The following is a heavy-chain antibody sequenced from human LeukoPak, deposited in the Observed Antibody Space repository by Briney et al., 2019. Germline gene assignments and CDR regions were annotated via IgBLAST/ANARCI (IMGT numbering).Heavy chain of an antibody. CDR1: GFTVSSNY. V-gene: IGHV3-53*01. Sequence: GGSLRLSCAASGFTVSSNYMSWVRQAPGKGLEWVSVIYSGGSTYYADSVKGRFTISRDNSKNTLYLQMNSLRAEDTAVYYCAREGPYDYVWGSYRPSNYFDYWGQGTLVTVSS. CDR3: AREGPYDYVWGSYRPSNYFDY. D-gene: IGHD3-16*02. CDR2: IYSGGST. J-gene: IGHJ4*02.